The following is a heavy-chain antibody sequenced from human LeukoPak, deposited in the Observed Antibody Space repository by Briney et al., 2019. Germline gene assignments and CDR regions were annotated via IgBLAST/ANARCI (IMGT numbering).Heavy chain of an antibody. CDR1: GFTFSSYA. V-gene: IGHV3-23*01. CDR3: AKWHSSSWYLRT. J-gene: IGHJ4*02. Sequence: PGGSLRLSCAASGFTFSSYAMSWVRKAPGKGREWVSAISGSGGSTYYADSVKGRFTISRDNSKNTLYLQMNSLRAEDTAVYYCAKWHSSSWYLRTWGQGTLVTVSS. CDR2: ISGSGGST. D-gene: IGHD6-13*01.